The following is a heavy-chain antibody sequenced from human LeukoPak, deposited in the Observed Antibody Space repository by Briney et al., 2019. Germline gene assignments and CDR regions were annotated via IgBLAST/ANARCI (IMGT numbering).Heavy chain of an antibody. CDR1: GFTFSSYG. CDR3: AKDASVVPASHYYYYYMDV. CDR2: IRYDGSNK. V-gene: IGHV3-30*02. J-gene: IGHJ6*03. D-gene: IGHD2-2*01. Sequence: GRSLRLSCAASGFTFSSYGMHWVRQAPGKGLEWVAFIRYDGSNKYYADSVKGRFTISRDNSKNTLYLQMNSLRAEDTAVYYCAKDASVVPASHYYYYYMDVWGKGTTVTVSS.